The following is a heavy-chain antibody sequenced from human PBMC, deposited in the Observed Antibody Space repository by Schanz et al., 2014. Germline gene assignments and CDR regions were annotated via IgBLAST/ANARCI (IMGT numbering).Heavy chain of an antibody. J-gene: IGHJ6*02. CDR3: AKGMGYCDGGTSYDYYYYGLDV. V-gene: IGHV3-33*06. CDR1: GFTFSSYG. Sequence: QVQLVESGGGVVQFGRSLRLSCVASGFTFSSYGMHWVRQAPGKGLEWVAVIWYDENNKYYADSVKGRFTMSRDNSKNTLYQQKNSLSADDTAVIYCAKGMGYCDGGTSYDYYYYGLDVWGQGTTXTVSS. D-gene: IGHD2-15*01. CDR2: IWYDENNK.